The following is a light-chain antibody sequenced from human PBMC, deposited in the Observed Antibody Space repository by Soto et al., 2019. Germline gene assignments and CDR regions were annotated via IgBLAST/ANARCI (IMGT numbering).Light chain of an antibody. CDR3: QQYDASPPRT. J-gene: IGKJ4*01. Sequence: EIVLTQSPGTLSLAPGDRATLSCRASQSVNSNYLAWYQQKPGQAPRLLLYGAYSRAIGIPDRFSGSGSGTEFTLTISRLEPEDFAVYYCQQYDASPPRTFGGGTKVEIK. CDR2: GAY. CDR1: QSVNSNY. V-gene: IGKV3-20*01.